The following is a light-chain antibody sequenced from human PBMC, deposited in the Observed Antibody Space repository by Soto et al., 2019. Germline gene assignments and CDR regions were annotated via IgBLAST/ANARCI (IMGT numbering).Light chain of an antibody. CDR3: AAWDDSLNVVL. CDR1: SSNIGKNA. Sequence: QSVLTQPPSVSEAPRQRVTISCSGNSSNIGKNAVNWYQHLPGKAPKLLLYYDDLLPSGVSDRFSGSKSGTSASLAISGLQSDDEGYYYCAAWDDSLNVVLFGGGTKLTVL. CDR2: YDD. V-gene: IGLV1-36*01. J-gene: IGLJ3*02.